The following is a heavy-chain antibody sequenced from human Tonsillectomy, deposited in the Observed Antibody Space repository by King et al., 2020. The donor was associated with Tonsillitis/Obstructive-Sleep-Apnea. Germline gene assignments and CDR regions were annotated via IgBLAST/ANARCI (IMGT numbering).Heavy chain of an antibody. CDR3: ARGSYQLRTAYYSYYMDV. CDR2: IYYSGSTNYNSGST. CDR1: GASISYYY. V-gene: IGHV4-59*01. D-gene: IGHD2-2*01. J-gene: IGHJ6*03. Sequence: VQLQESGPGLVKPSETLSLTCTLSGASISYYYWSWIRQPPGKGLEWIGYIYYSGSTNYNSGSTNYNPSPRSRVTISVDTSKNQFSLKLSSVTAADTAVYYCARGSYQLRTAYYSYYMDVGGKGTAVTVSS.